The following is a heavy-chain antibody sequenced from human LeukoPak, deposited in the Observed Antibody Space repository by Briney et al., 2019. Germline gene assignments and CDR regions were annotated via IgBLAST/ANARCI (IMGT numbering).Heavy chain of an antibody. J-gene: IGHJ5*02. CDR2: IYYSGST. Sequence: SQTLSLACTVSGGSISSGGYYWSWIRQHPGKGLEWIGYIYYSGSTYYNPSLKSRVTISVDTSKNQFSLKLSSVTAADTAVYYCASRYSYGYWFDPWGQGTLVTVSS. D-gene: IGHD5-18*01. CDR3: ASRYSYGYWFDP. CDR1: GGSISSGGYY. V-gene: IGHV4-31*03.